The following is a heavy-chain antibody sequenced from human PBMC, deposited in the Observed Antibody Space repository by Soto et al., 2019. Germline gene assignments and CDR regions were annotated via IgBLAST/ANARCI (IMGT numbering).Heavy chain of an antibody. J-gene: IGHJ4*02. CDR2: IWYDGSNK. D-gene: IGHD2-21*01. Sequence: PGGSLRLSCAASGFTFSSYGMHWVRQAPGKGLEWVAVIWYDGSNKYYADSVKGRFTISRDNAKNSLYLQMNSLRAEDTAVYYCAREAYFDYFDYWGQGTLVTVSS. CDR1: GFTFSSYG. V-gene: IGHV3-33*01. CDR3: AREAYFDYFDY.